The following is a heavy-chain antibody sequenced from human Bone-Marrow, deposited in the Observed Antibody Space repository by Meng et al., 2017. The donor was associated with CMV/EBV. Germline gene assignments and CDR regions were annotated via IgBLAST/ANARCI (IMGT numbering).Heavy chain of an antibody. V-gene: IGHV4-39*07. D-gene: IGHD3-22*01. J-gene: IGHJ3*02. CDR3: ARVPGHYYDSSDAWGGHAFDI. CDR2: IYYSGST. CDR1: GGSISSSSYY. Sequence: SETLSLTCTVSGGSISSSSYYWGWIRQPPGKGLEWIGSIYYSGSTYYNPSLKSRVTISVDTSKNQFSLKLSSVTAADTAVYYCARVPGHYYDSSDAWGGHAFDIWGQGTRVT.